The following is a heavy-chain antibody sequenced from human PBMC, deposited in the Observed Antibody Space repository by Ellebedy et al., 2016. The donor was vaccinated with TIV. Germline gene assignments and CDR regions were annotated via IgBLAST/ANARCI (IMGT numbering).Heavy chain of an antibody. Sequence: ASVKVSCXASGYTFTSYDINWVRQATGQGLEWMGWMNPNSGNTGYAQKFQGRVTMTRNTSISTAYMELSSLRSEDTAVYYCATLPRDIVVVPAAPQTLDYWGQGTLVTVSS. CDR1: GYTFTSYD. CDR2: MNPNSGNT. CDR3: ATLPRDIVVVPAAPQTLDY. J-gene: IGHJ4*02. D-gene: IGHD2-2*01. V-gene: IGHV1-8*01.